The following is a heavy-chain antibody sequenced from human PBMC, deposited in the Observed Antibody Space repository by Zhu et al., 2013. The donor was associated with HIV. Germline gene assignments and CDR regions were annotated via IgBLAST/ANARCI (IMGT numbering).Heavy chain of an antibody. D-gene: IGHD3-16*01. CDR2: LNPSGGST. CDR1: GYTFTRYY. J-gene: IGHJ3*02. V-gene: IGHV1-46*01. Sequence: QVQLVQSGAEVKKPGASVKFSCKASGYTFTRYYIHWVRQAPGQGLEWMGILNPSGGSTSYAQRFQGRVTMTKDTSTSTVYMELSSLRSEDTAVFYCARDGGMPTRKAFDIWGQGDNGHR. CDR3: ARDGGMPTRKAFDI.